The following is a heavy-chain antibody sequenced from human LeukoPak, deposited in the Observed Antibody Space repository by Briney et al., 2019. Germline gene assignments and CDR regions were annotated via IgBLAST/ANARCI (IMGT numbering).Heavy chain of an antibody. D-gene: IGHD5-18*01. J-gene: IGHJ6*04. CDR2: IDHRGRA. Sequence: SETLSLTCAVYGTSFSCYYWSWIRQPPGKGLEWIGEIDHRGRAKYNPSLKSRVSTSIDTSKNQFSLNLSSVTAADTAVYYCARDVDTALMDVWGEGTTVIVSS. CDR1: GTSFSCYY. CDR3: ARDVDTALMDV. V-gene: IGHV4-34*01.